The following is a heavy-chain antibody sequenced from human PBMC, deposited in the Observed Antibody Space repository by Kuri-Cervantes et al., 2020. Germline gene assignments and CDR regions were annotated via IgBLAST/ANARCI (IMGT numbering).Heavy chain of an antibody. CDR1: GFTFSSYA. D-gene: IGHD2-15*01. CDR3: AKKDVVYCSGGSCYSGAFDI. V-gene: IGHV3-23*01. J-gene: IGHJ3*02. Sequence: GGSLRLSCAASGFTFSSYAMSWVRQAPGKGLEWVSAISGSGGSTYYADSVKGRFTISRDNSKNTLYLQMNSLRAEDTAVYYCAKKDVVYCSGGSCYSGAFDIWGQGTMVTVSS. CDR2: ISGSGGST.